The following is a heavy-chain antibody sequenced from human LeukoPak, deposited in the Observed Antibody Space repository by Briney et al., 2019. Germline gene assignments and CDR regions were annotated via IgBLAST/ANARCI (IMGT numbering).Heavy chain of an antibody. CDR2: ISGDGSST. J-gene: IGHJ4*02. CDR3: AKDPNSSGYSGCDY. V-gene: IGHV3-43*02. D-gene: IGHD3-22*01. CDR1: GFTFDDHA. Sequence: PGGSLRLSCAASGFTFDDHAMHWVRQAPGKGLEWVSLISGDGSSTYYADSVKGRFTISRDNSKTSLYLQMNSLRTEDTGLYYCAKDPNSSGYSGCDYWGQGTLVTVSS.